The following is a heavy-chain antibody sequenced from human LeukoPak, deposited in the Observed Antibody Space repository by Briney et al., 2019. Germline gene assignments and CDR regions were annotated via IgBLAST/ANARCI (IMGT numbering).Heavy chain of an antibody. V-gene: IGHV4-4*07. CDR2: ISGSGTI. D-gene: IGHD3-10*01. Sequence: PSETLSLTCTVSGGSIHSYWSWIRQPAGKGLEWIGRISGSGTITYNPALQSRLTISIDTSKNQFSLKLMSVTAADTAVYYCASPLWSGELSADYWGQGTLVTVPS. CDR3: ASPLWSGELSADY. J-gene: IGHJ4*02. CDR1: GGSIHSY.